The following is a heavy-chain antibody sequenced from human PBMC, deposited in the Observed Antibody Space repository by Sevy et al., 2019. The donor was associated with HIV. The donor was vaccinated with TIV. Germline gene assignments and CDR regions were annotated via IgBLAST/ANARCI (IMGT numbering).Heavy chain of an antibody. CDR2: ISGRDTGT. Sequence: GGSLRLSCAVSGFTFSNYAMSWVRQAPGKGLEWVSAISGRDTGTFYGQSVKGRVTLSRDNYKNTLYIQMNSLRAEDTAVYYCAKDTVVVVGVALDIWGRGTMVTVSS. CDR3: AKDTVVVVGVALDI. CDR1: GFTFSNYA. D-gene: IGHD2-15*01. J-gene: IGHJ3*02. V-gene: IGHV3-23*01.